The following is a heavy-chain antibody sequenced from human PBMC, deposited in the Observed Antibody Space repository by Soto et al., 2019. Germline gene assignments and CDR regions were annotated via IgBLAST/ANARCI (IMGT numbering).Heavy chain of an antibody. Sequence: ASETLSLTCAVSGDSISRGGYSWTWIRQPPGKALEWIGNIYDSGSTSYNPSLKSRVTISVDRSKNQFSLKLTSVIAADTAVYFCARGSSSYYDYGMDVWGQGTTVTVSS. J-gene: IGHJ6*02. V-gene: IGHV4-30-2*01. CDR3: ARGSSSYYDYGMDV. CDR2: IYDSGST. CDR1: GDSISRGGYS. D-gene: IGHD6-6*01.